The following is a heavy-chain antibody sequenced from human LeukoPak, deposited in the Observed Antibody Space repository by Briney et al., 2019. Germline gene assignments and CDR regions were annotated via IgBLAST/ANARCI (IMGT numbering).Heavy chain of an antibody. Sequence: PPETLSLTCSVSGGSITTSSYYWGWIRQPPEKGLEWIGSIYYTGGTYYSPSLKSRVTISVDTSKNQFSLKLSSVTAADTAVYYCARRYYYDSSGHFDYWGQGTLVTVSS. CDR1: GGSITTSSYY. D-gene: IGHD3-22*01. J-gene: IGHJ4*02. CDR3: ARRYYYDSSGHFDY. V-gene: IGHV4-39*01. CDR2: IYYTGGT.